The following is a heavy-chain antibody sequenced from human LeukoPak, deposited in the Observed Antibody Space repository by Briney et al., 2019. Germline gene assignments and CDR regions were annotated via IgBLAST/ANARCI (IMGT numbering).Heavy chain of an antibody. CDR2: MNPGSGNT. V-gene: IGHV1-8*01. CDR1: GYIFTGYD. CDR3: ATVLPRITIFGAVGGAFDI. Sequence: ASVKVSCKASGYIFTGYDIFWVRQATGQGLEWMGWMNPGSGNTGYAQKFQGRVTMTEDTSTDTAYMELSSLRSEDTAVYYCATVLPRITIFGAVGGAFDIWGQGTMVTVSS. J-gene: IGHJ3*02. D-gene: IGHD3-3*01.